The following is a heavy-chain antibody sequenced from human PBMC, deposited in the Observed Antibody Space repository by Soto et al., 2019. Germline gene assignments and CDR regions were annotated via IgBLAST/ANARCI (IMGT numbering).Heavy chain of an antibody. D-gene: IGHD3-3*01. Sequence: EVQLVESGGGLVQPGGSLRLSCVVSGITFSTYRMHWVRQAPGKGLVWVSHIKSDGTVTHYTDSVKGRFIISRDNANTTAVLQRKSLRAADTAVYYCAIENYAFWSGYYLDYWGQGALVSVSS. CDR2: IKSDGTVT. CDR3: AIENYAFWSGYYLDY. J-gene: IGHJ4*02. CDR1: GITFSTYR. V-gene: IGHV3-74*01.